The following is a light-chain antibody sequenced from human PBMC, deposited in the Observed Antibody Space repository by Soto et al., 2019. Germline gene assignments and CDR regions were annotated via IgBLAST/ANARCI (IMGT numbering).Light chain of an antibody. CDR3: QQYYSYPRT. V-gene: IGKV1-8*01. Sequence: AIRMTQSPSSFSASTGDRVTITCRASQGISSYLAWYQQKPGKAPKLLIYAASTLQSGVPSRFSGSGSGTDFTLTISCLQSEDFATYYCQQYYSYPRTFGHGNKVDIK. J-gene: IGKJ3*01. CDR1: QGISSY. CDR2: AAS.